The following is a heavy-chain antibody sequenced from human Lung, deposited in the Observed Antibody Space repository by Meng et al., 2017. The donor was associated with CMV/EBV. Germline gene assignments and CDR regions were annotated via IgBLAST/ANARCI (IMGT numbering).Heavy chain of an antibody. Sequence: SGSTVCHYRVSWVRQAPGQGLEWVGWISAYNGNTQYAQKLRGRVTMTTDTATNTAYMEVRSLRSDDTAVYYCARDVPASGALMLDYWGQGSLVTVSS. J-gene: IGHJ4*02. CDR2: ISAYNGNT. V-gene: IGHV1-18*01. CDR1: GSTVCHYR. D-gene: IGHD6-13*01. CDR3: ARDVPASGALMLDY.